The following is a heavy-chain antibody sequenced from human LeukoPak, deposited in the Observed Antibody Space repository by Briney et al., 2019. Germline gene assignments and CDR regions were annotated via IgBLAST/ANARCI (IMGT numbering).Heavy chain of an antibody. CDR1: GVSISSFSYY. Sequence: SQTLSLTCTVSGVSISSFSYYWIWIRQPAGKGLEWIGRIYTSESTNYNPSLKSRVTISVATSKSQCSLKLSSVTASDTAVYYCAAHRGLYFDYWGQGNLVTVSS. V-gene: IGHV4-61*02. CDR3: AAHRGLYFDY. CDR2: IYTSEST. J-gene: IGHJ4*02.